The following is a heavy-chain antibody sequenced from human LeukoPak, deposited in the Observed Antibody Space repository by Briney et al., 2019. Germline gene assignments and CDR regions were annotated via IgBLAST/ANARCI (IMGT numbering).Heavy chain of an antibody. J-gene: IGHJ4*02. V-gene: IGHV3-23*01. Sequence: HTGGSLRLSCAASGFTFSSYAMSWVRQAPGKGLEWVSAISGSGGSTYYADSVKGRFTISRDNSKNTLYLQMNSLRAEDTAVYYCAKGSYHGSGSNFDYWGQGTLVTVSS. CDR2: ISGSGGST. CDR1: GFTFSSYA. D-gene: IGHD3-10*01. CDR3: AKGSYHGSGSNFDY.